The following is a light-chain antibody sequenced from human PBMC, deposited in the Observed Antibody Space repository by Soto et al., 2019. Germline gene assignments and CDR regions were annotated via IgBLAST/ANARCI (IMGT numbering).Light chain of an antibody. CDR2: AAS. Sequence: DIQMTHAPSSLSASVLGRGTITFRASQIISISLNWYQQKTGKAPKLLIYAASHLQSGVKSRFSGSGSGTDFTLTIKSMQTGDFANYYCKKSSSTPYSCGKGPK. CDR1: QIISIS. V-gene: IGKV1-39*01. J-gene: IGKJ2*03. CDR3: KKSSSTPYS.